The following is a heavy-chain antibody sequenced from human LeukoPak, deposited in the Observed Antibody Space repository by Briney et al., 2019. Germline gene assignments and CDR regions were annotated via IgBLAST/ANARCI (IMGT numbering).Heavy chain of an antibody. D-gene: IGHD2-15*01. J-gene: IGHJ4*02. CDR1: GFTFSSYN. CDR3: ARDREVYCSGGSCTNFDF. Sequence: PGGSLRLSCAASGFTFSSYNMNWVRQAPGKGLEWVSSISTSSSYIYYADSVKGRFTISRHNAKNSLYLQMNSLRAEDTAVYYCARDREVYCSGGSCTNFDFWGQGILVTVSS. V-gene: IGHV3-21*01. CDR2: ISTSSSYI.